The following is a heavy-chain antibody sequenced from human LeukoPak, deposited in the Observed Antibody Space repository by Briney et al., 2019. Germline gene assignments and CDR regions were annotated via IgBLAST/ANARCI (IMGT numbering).Heavy chain of an antibody. CDR2: IYTSGST. CDR1: GGSISSGSYY. CDR3: ARRDRGATAILRPNAFDI. D-gene: IGHD2-21*02. V-gene: IGHV4-61*02. Sequence: SETLSLTCTVSGGSISSGSYYWSWIRQPAGKGLEWIGRIYTSGSTNYNPSLKSRVTISVDTSKDQFSLKLSSVTAADTAVYYCARRDRGATAILRPNAFDIWGQGTMVTVSS. J-gene: IGHJ3*02.